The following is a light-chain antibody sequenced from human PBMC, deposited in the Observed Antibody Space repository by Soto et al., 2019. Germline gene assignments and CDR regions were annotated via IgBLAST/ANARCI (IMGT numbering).Light chain of an antibody. Sequence: QSALTQPASVSGSPGQSIAISCIGTSSDIGGYNYVSWYQQHPGKAPKLIIYDVNNRPAGVSNRFSGSKSGDTAFLTISGLQAEDEADYYCSSYTASSTQVFGGGTKVTVL. CDR3: SSYTASSTQV. CDR1: SSDIGGYNY. V-gene: IGLV2-14*03. J-gene: IGLJ2*01. CDR2: DVN.